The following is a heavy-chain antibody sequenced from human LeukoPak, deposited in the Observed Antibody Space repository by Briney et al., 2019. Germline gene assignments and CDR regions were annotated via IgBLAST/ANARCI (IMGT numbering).Heavy chain of an antibody. Sequence: GGSLRLSCVASGFAFSTFPMSWVRQAPGKGLEWVSAVSGSGGHTFYLDSAKGRVTISRDNSKKTLYLQMNSLRAEDTAVYYCAKTGSNRRNYYYYYMDVWGKGTTVTVSS. CDR1: GFAFSTFP. CDR3: AKTGSNRRNYYYYYMDV. D-gene: IGHD4-11*01. V-gene: IGHV3-23*01. J-gene: IGHJ6*03. CDR2: VSGSGGHT.